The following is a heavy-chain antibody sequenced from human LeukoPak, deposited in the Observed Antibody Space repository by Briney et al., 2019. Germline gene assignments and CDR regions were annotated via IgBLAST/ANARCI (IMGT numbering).Heavy chain of an antibody. V-gene: IGHV4-59*01. J-gene: IGHJ4*02. Sequence: SETLSLTCTVSGGSISSDYWSWIRQSPGKGLEWIGYIYYSGTTSYNPSLKSRVTISLDTSKNQFSLKLSSVTAADTAVYYCARGANWGSPDYWGQGTLVSVSS. CDR2: IYYSGTT. D-gene: IGHD7-27*01. CDR1: GGSISSDY. CDR3: ARGANWGSPDY.